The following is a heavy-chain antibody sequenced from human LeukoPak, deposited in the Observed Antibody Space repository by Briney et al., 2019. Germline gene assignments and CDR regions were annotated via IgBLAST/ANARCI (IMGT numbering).Heavy chain of an antibody. CDR2: IYPGDSDT. Sequence: GASLQISCQGSGYNFASYWIGWVRRLPGKGLEWMGIIYPGDSDTRYSPSFQGQVTISVDKSINTAYVQWSSLKASDTAMYYCARQYSSGSRYFDYWGQGTLVTVSS. CDR1: GYNFASYW. V-gene: IGHV5-51*01. J-gene: IGHJ4*02. D-gene: IGHD6-19*01. CDR3: ARQYSSGSRYFDY.